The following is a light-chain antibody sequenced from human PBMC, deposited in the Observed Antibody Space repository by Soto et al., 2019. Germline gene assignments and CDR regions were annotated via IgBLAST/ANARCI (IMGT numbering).Light chain of an antibody. V-gene: IGKV3-20*01. CDR2: DAS. CDR3: QQYGPSPMYT. CDR1: QGVSSTY. Sequence: EIVLTQSPGTLSLSPGERATLSCRASQGVSSTYLAWYQQKPGQAPRLLIYDASRRATGIPDRFSGSGSGTDFTLTNSRLEPEDFAVYYCQQYGPSPMYTFGQGTKVEIK. J-gene: IGKJ2*01.